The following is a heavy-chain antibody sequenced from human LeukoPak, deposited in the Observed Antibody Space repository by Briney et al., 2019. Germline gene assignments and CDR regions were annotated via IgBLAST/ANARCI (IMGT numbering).Heavy chain of an antibody. CDR1: GYIFTGHY. CDR3: ARAKTAMVLDY. J-gene: IGHJ4*02. CDR2: INPNSGGT. V-gene: IGHV1-2*02. Sequence: ASVTVSCKASGYIFTGHYLQWVRQAPGQGLEWMGWINPNSGGTQYAQRFQGRVTMTRETSISTAFMELRSLRSDDTAVYYCARAKTAMVLDYWGQGTLVTVSS. D-gene: IGHD5-18*01.